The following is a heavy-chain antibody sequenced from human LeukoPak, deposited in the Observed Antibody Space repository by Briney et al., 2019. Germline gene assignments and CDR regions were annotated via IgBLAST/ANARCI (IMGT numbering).Heavy chain of an antibody. Sequence: GGSLRLSCAASGFTFDDYAMHWVRQAPGKGLEWVSGISWNSGSIGYADSVKGRFTISRDNAKNSLHLQMNSLRAEDTALYYCAKGLAEVVTAIDYWGQGTLVTVSS. D-gene: IGHD2-21*02. CDR3: AKGLAEVVTAIDY. J-gene: IGHJ4*02. CDR1: GFTFDDYA. V-gene: IGHV3-9*01. CDR2: ISWNSGSI.